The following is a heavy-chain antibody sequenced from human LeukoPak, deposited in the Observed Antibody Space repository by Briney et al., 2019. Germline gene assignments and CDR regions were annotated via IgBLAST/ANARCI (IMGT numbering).Heavy chain of an antibody. CDR3: ARGGGGVVVVPAAVWFDP. CDR1: GGSISSGDYY. V-gene: IGHV4-30-4*08. CDR2: IYYSGST. D-gene: IGHD2-2*01. Sequence: SETLSLTCTVSGGSISSGDYYWSWIRQPPGKGLEWIGYIYYSGSTYYNPSLKSRVTISVDTSKNQISLKLSSVTAADTAVYYCARGGGGVVVVPAAVWFDPWGQGTLVTVSS. J-gene: IGHJ5*02.